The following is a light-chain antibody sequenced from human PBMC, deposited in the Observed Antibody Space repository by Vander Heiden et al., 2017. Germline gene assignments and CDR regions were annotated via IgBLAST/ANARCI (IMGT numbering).Light chain of an antibody. J-gene: IGKJ1*01. Sequence: DIQMTPSPSSLSASVGDRVTITCQASQDISNYLNWYQQKPGKAPKLLIYDASNFVTGVPSTFSGSGSGTDFTFTIISLQPEDIATSYCQQDDNLPRTFGQGTKVEIK. CDR1: QDISNY. V-gene: IGKV1-33*01. CDR3: QQDDNLPRT. CDR2: DAS.